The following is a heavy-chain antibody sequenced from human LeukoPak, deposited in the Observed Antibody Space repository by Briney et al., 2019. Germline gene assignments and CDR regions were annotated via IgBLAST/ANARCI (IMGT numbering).Heavy chain of an antibody. Sequence: SETLSLTCTVSGGSTSGSNYCWGWIRQPPGKGLEWIGSIYYSGTTYYNPSLKSRVTISVDTSKNQFSLEVTSMTAADTAVYYCARHSSAARPNFDYWGQGTLVTVSS. CDR3: ARHSSAARPNFDY. D-gene: IGHD6-6*01. V-gene: IGHV4-39*01. J-gene: IGHJ4*02. CDR1: GGSTSGSNYC. CDR2: IYYSGTT.